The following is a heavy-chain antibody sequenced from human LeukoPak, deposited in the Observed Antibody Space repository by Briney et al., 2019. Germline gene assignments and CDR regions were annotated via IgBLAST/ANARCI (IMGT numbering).Heavy chain of an antibody. V-gene: IGHV1-18*04. D-gene: IGHD1-26*01. CDR1: GYTFTSYC. Sequence: ASVKLSYKASGYTFTSYCISWVRQAPGQGLEWMGWISAYNGNTNYAQKLQGRVTMTTDTSTSTAYMELRSLRSDDTAVYYCARAGIVGAYHDACDIWGQEIMVTVSS. CDR3: ARAGIVGAYHDACDI. CDR2: ISAYNGNT. J-gene: IGHJ3*02.